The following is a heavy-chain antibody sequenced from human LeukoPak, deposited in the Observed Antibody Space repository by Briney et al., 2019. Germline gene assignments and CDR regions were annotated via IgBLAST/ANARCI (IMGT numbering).Heavy chain of an antibody. Sequence: SETLSLTCTVSGGSISSGSYYWNWIRPPAGKGLEWIGRIYTSGSTNYNPSLKSRVTISVDTSKNQFSLKLSSVTAADTAVYYCARDVVGYSTSLGSYYYYMDVWGKGTTVTVSS. CDR2: IYTSGST. J-gene: IGHJ6*03. CDR3: ARDVVGYSTSLGSYYYYMDV. V-gene: IGHV4-61*02. D-gene: IGHD2-2*01. CDR1: GGSISSGSYY.